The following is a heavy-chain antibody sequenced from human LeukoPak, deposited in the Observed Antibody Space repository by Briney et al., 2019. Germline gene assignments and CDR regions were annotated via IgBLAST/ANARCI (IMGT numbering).Heavy chain of an antibody. D-gene: IGHD3-9*01. CDR1: GGSFSGYY. CDR3: ARGSRLTGTFDI. J-gene: IGHJ3*02. V-gene: IGHV4-34*01. Sequence: PXXTLSLTCALYGGSFSGYYWTWIRQPPGKGLEWIGEINHSGSTNYSPSLKSRVTISLDTSKNQFSLKLTSVTAADTAVYYCARGSRLTGTFDIWGQGTMVTVSS. CDR2: INHSGST.